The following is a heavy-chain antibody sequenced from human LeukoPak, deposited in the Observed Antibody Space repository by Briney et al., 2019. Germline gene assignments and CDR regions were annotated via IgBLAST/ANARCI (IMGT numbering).Heavy chain of an antibody. D-gene: IGHD3-9*01. V-gene: IGHV4-34*01. CDR2: INHSGST. CDR3: ARNVLRYFDWSRSGWGDV. CDR1: GGSFSGYY. Sequence: SETLSLTCAVYGGSFSGYYWSWIRQPPGKGLEWIGEINHSGSTNYNPSLKSRVTISVDTSKNQFSLKLSSVTAADTAVYYCARNVLRYFDWSRSGWGDVWGKGTTVTISS. J-gene: IGHJ6*04.